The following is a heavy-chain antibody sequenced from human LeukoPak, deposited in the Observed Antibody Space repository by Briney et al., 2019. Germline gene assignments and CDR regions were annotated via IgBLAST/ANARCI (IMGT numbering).Heavy chain of an antibody. J-gene: IGHJ4*02. CDR1: GFSLSTSGVG. CDR3: VRKAISGYYYYYFDY. D-gene: IGHD3-22*01. Sequence: MKSGPTLVKPTQTLTLTCTFSGFSLSTSGVGVGWIRQPPGKALEWLALIYWDDDKRYSPSLRSRLTITKDTSKNQVVLTMTNMDPGDTATYYCVRKAISGYYYYYFDYWGQGTLVTVSS. CDR2: IYWDDDK. V-gene: IGHV2-5*02.